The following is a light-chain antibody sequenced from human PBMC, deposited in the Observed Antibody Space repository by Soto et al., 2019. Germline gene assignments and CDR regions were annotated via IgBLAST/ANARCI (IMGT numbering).Light chain of an antibody. Sequence: EIVMTQSPATLPVSPGERVTLSCRASQSVSSYLAWFQQKPGQAPRLLIYGASTRATGIPDRFSGSGSGTDFSLTISRLEPEDFAVYYCQQYGKAPQITFGQGTKVDIK. V-gene: IGKV3-20*01. CDR3: QQYGKAPQIT. CDR1: QSVSSY. J-gene: IGKJ1*01. CDR2: GAS.